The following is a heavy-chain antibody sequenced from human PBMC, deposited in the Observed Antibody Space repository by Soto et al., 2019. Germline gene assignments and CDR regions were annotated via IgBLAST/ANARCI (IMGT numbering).Heavy chain of an antibody. D-gene: IGHD6-13*01. Sequence: QVQLVQSGAEVKKPGASVKVSCKASGYNFTSYGISWVRQAPGQGLEWMGWISAYNGNTNYAQKLQGRVTMTRDTSTSTAYMELRSLRSDDTAVYYCASPPQQLAHGFWFDPWGQGTLVTFSS. CDR3: ASPPQQLAHGFWFDP. J-gene: IGHJ5*02. CDR1: GYNFTSYG. V-gene: IGHV1-18*04. CDR2: ISAYNGNT.